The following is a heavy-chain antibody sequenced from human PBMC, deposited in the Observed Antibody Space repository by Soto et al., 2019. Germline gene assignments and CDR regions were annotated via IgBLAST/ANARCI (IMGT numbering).Heavy chain of an antibody. CDR1: GGSITSYY. D-gene: IGHD3-10*01. J-gene: IGHJ6*02. Sequence: PSETLSLTCTVSGGSITSYYWSCIRQPPGKGLEWIGTIYYSGSTNYNPSLKSRVTISVDTSKNQFSLKVRSVTAADTAVYYCARALYGSGVLDVWGQGTTVTVSS. CDR2: IYYSGST. V-gene: IGHV4-59*12. CDR3: ARALYGSGVLDV.